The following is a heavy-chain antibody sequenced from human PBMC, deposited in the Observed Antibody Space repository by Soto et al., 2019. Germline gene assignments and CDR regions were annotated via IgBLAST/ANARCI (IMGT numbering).Heavy chain of an antibody. CDR1: GFPFSSCA. CDR2: ISGGGGTT. V-gene: IGHV3-23*01. Sequence: GGSLRLSCAASGFPFSSCAMNWVRQAPGKGLEWVAAISGGGGTTYYGDSVEGRFTMSRDNSKNTLYLQMNSLRADDTAVYYCARGPRAPPPHDYGMDVWGQGTTVTVSS. J-gene: IGHJ6*02. CDR3: ARGPRAPPPHDYGMDV.